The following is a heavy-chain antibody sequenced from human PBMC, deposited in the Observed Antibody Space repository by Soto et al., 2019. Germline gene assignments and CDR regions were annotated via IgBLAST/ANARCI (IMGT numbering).Heavy chain of an antibody. CDR3: ARFLLHCSGGSCYPGGFDY. V-gene: IGHV5-51*01. Sequence: GESLKISCKGSGYSFTSYWIGWVRQMPGKGLEWMGIIYPGDSDTRYSPSFQGQVTISADKSISTAYLQWSSLKASDTAMYYCARFLLHCSGGSCYPGGFDYWGQGTLVTVSS. J-gene: IGHJ4*02. CDR1: GYSFTSYW. CDR2: IYPGDSDT. D-gene: IGHD2-15*01.